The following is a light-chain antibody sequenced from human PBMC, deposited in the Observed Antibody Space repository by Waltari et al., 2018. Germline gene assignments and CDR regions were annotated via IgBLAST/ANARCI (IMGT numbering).Light chain of an antibody. CDR2: RDT. J-gene: IGLJ1*01. V-gene: IGLV3-1*01. Sequence: SYELTQPPSVSVSPGQTASITCSGDTLGDKYACWYQQKPGQSPVLVIYRDTKRPSGLPERFSGSTSGNTATLTISGTQAMDEADYYCQVWDGTTGVVGTGTKVTVL. CDR1: TLGDKY. CDR3: QVWDGTTGV.